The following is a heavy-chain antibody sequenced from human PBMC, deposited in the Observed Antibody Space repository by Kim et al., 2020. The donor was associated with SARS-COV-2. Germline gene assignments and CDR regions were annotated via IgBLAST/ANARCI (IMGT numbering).Heavy chain of an antibody. J-gene: IGHJ5*01. CDR2: IRGRGDGT. CDR1: GFTLNSNA. CDR3: AKLKTMLQGVNYFDS. V-gene: IGHV3-23*01. Sequence: GGSLRLSCATSGFTLNSNAMAWVRQAPGKGLEWVSAIRGRGDGTFYADSVKGRFTISRDISENTLYLQMNSLGAEDTAIYYCAKLKTMLQGVNYFDSWGQGTLVTVSS. D-gene: IGHD3-10*01.